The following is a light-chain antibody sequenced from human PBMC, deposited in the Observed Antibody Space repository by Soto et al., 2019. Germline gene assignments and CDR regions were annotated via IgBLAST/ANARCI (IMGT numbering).Light chain of an antibody. CDR2: YAS. J-gene: IGKJ5*01. CDR3: QQYNDWPPIT. CDR1: QSVGNN. V-gene: IGKV3-15*01. Sequence: EIMMTQSPATLSVSPWERATLSCRASQSVGNNLAWYQQKPGQTPRLLIYYASTRATGIPARFSGSGSGTEFTLTISSLQSEDFALYYCQQYNDWPPITFGQGTRLEIK.